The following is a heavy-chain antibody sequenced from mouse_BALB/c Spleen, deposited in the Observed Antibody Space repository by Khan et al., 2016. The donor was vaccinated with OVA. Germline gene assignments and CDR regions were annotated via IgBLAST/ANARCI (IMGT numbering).Heavy chain of an antibody. J-gene: IGHJ4*01. CDR1: GYSITSDYA. CDR2: ISYSGST. CDR3: ARVGYDGYAMDY. D-gene: IGHD2-2*01. Sequence: EVKLLESGPGLVKPSQSLSLTCTVTGYSITSDYAWNWIRQFPGNKLEWMGYISYSGSTSYNPSLKSRISITRDTSKNQFFLQLNSVTTEDTATYYGARVGYDGYAMDYWGQGTSVTVSS. V-gene: IGHV3-2*02.